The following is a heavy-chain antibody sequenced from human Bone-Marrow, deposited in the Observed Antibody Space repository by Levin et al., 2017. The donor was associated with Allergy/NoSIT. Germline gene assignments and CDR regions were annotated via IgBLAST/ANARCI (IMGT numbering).Heavy chain of an antibody. V-gene: IGHV1-18*01. D-gene: IGHD3-22*01. CDR3: ARSSWDDRSGDPFGY. Sequence: ASVKVSCKTSGYTFTSYGISWVRQAPGQGLEWMGWISAYNGNTNYAQKFQGRVTMTTDTSTSTAYMELRSLRSDDTAVYYCARSSWDDRSGDPFGYRGKGTLVTVSS. J-gene: IGHJ4*02. CDR2: ISAYNGNT. CDR1: GYTFTSYG.